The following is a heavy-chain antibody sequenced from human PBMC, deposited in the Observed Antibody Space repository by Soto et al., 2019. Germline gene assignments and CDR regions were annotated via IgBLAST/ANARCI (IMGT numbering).Heavy chain of an antibody. CDR2: CYYSGST. Sequence: PSDPWSLTCAVSGDSISRSGYNWGCIRPPPGKGLEWIGSCYYSGSTYYNPSLKSRVTISVDTSKNQFSLKLSSVTAAETAVYYCARRETDSSSSLDYWAQGTLVPVSA. CDR3: ARRETDSSSSLDY. CDR1: GDSISRSGYN. V-gene: IGHV4-39*01. D-gene: IGHD6-6*01. J-gene: IGHJ4*02.